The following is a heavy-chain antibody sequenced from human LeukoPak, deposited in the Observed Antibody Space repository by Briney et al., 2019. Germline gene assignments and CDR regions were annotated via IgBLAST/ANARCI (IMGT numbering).Heavy chain of an antibody. J-gene: IGHJ1*01. Sequence: GGSLRLSCEASGFTFDNYAMSWVRQAPGKGLEWVSAISNSGVSTHYADSVKGRFTISRDNSKNTLFLHMNTLRADDMAIYYCAKDLYPHGRAEYFQHWGQGTLVTVSS. CDR2: ISNSGVST. V-gene: IGHV3-23*01. D-gene: IGHD2-2*02. CDR3: AKDLYPHGRAEYFQH. CDR1: GFTFDNYA.